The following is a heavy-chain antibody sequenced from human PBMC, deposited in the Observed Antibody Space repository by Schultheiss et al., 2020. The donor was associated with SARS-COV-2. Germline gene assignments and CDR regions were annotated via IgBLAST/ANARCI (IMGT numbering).Heavy chain of an antibody. Sequence: SETLSLTCTVSGGSISTYYWGWIRQPPGKGLEWIGSIYHSGSTYYNPSLKSRVTISVDTSKNQFSLKPSSVTAADTAVYYCAKEGIAAAGDAFDIWGQGTMVTVSS. V-gene: IGHV4-38-2*02. CDR3: AKEGIAAAGDAFDI. CDR1: GGSISTYY. D-gene: IGHD6-13*01. J-gene: IGHJ3*02. CDR2: IYHSGST.